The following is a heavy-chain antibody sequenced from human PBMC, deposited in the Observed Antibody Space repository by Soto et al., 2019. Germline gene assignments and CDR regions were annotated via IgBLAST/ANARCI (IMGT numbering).Heavy chain of an antibody. CDR3: ARDFEAYYDFWSGYSAGNYYYGMDV. D-gene: IGHD3-3*01. CDR2: ISAYNGNT. Sequence: ASVKVSCKASGYTFTSYGISWVRQAPGQGLEWMGWISAYNGNTNDAQKLQGRVTITTDTSTSTAYMELRSLRSDYTDVYFCARDFEAYYDFWSGYSAGNYYYGMDVWGQGTTVTVSS. V-gene: IGHV1-18*01. J-gene: IGHJ6*02. CDR1: GYTFTSYG.